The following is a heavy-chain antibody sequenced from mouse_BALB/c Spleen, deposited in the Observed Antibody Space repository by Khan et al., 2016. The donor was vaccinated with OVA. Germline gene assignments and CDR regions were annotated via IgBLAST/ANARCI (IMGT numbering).Heavy chain of an antibody. CDR2: ITYSGST. Sequence: EVQLQESGPGLVKPSQSLSLTCTVTGYSITSDYAWNWIRQFPGNKLEWMGYITYSGSTSKKPSLKSRISITRYTSKNQFFLQLNSVTTDDTATYYCGRGRAYWGQGTLVTVSA. V-gene: IGHV3-2*02. CDR3: GRGRAY. CDR1: GYSITSDYA. J-gene: IGHJ3*01.